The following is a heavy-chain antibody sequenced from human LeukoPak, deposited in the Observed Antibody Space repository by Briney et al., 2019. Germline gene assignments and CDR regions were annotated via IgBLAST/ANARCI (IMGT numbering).Heavy chain of an antibody. V-gene: IGHV3-30-3*01. Sequence: PGRSLRLSYAASGYSFSTYAMHWVRQAPGKGLEWVAIISDDGSNKYYADSVKGRFTTSRDNSKNTLYLQMNSLRAEDTAVYYCVRDRHGEPVVYWGQGTLVTVSS. J-gene: IGHJ4*02. D-gene: IGHD2-21*01. CDR3: VRDRHGEPVVY. CDR1: GYSFSTYA. CDR2: ISDDGSNK.